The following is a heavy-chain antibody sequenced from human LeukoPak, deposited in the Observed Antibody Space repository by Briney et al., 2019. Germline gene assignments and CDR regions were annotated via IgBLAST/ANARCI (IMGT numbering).Heavy chain of an antibody. Sequence: PSETLSLTCTVSGGSIYSSSYYWGWIRQPPGKGLEWIGRIYFSGSTYYNPALKIRVTISVDTSKNQSSLKLSSVTAADTAVYFCARQYDYIWGSFYWGQGTLVTVSS. D-gene: IGHD3-16*01. J-gene: IGHJ4*02. V-gene: IGHV4-39*01. CDR1: GGSIYSSSYY. CDR2: IYFSGST. CDR3: ARQYDYIWGSFY.